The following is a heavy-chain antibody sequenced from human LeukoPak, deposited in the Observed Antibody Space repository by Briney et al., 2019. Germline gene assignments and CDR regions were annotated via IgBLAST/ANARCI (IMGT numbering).Heavy chain of an antibody. V-gene: IGHV3-30*03. D-gene: IGHD3-22*01. CDR2: ISYDGSNN. J-gene: IGHJ3*02. Sequence: GGSLRLSCAASGFTFSSYGMHWVRQAPGKGLEWVAVISYDGSNNFYADSVKGRFTISRDNSKNTLYLQMNSLRAEDTAVYYCARQYDSSGYSAFDIWGQGTMVTVSS. CDR1: GFTFSSYG. CDR3: ARQYDSSGYSAFDI.